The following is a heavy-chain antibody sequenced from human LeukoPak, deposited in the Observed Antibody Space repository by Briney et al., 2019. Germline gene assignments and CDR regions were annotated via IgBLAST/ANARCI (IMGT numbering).Heavy chain of an antibody. CDR2: IYYSGRN. D-gene: IGHD6-6*01. Sequence: SENLSCTCTGSAGPISSSSYYWRWIRQPPGKGLECIGSIYYSGRNYYNPSLKSRVSISVDTSKNQFSLKLSSVTAADTAVYYCARVQYSSSVDSWGQGTLVTVSS. CDR1: AGPISSSSYY. V-gene: IGHV4-39*07. CDR3: ARVQYSSSVDS. J-gene: IGHJ4*02.